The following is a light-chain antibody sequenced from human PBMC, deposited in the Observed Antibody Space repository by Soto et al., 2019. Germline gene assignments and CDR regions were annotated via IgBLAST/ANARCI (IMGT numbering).Light chain of an antibody. V-gene: IGLV2-8*01. CDR3: SSYAGSNMGV. Sequence: QSALTQPPSASGSPGQSVTISCTGTRSDVGGYNFVSWYQQHPGKAPKFLIYEVTQRPSGVPDRFSASKSGNTASLTVSGLQAEDEANYYCSSYAGSNMGVFGTGTKLTVL. CDR2: EVT. J-gene: IGLJ1*01. CDR1: RSDVGGYNF.